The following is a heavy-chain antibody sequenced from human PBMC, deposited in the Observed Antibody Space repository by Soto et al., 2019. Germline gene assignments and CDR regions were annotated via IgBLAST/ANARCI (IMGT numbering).Heavy chain of an antibody. J-gene: IGHJ5*02. V-gene: IGHV1-18*01. CDR3: ARARSPVVVVAATEYNWFDP. Sequence: ASVKVSCKASGYTFTSYGISWVRQAPGQGLEWMGWTSAYNGNTNYAQKLQGRVTMTTDTSTSTAYMELRSLRSDDTAVYYCARARSPVVVVAATEYNWFDPWGQGTLVTVSS. CDR2: TSAYNGNT. CDR1: GYTFTSYG. D-gene: IGHD2-15*01.